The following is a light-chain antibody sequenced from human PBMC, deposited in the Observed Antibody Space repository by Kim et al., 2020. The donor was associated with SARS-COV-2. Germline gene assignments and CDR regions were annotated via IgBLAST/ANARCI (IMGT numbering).Light chain of an antibody. Sequence: PGQSITISCTGTSSDVGSYNLVSWYQQHPGKAPKLMIYEVSKRPSGISYRFFGSKSGNMASLTISGLQAEDEADYHCCSYAGGNTVFGGGTQLTVL. CDR2: EVS. V-gene: IGLV2-23*02. J-gene: IGLJ2*01. CDR1: SSDVGSYNL. CDR3: CSYAGGNTV.